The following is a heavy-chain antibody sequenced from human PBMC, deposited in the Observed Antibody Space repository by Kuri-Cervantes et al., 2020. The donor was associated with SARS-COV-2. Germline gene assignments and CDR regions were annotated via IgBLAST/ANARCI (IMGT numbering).Heavy chain of an antibody. V-gene: IGHV1-18*01. CDR2: VNPYNGDT. J-gene: IGHJ3*02. D-gene: IGHD2-2*01. Sequence: ASVKVSCKASGYSFISSGISWVRQAPGQGLEWMGWVNPYNGDTNYAQKLQGRVTMTTDTSTSTAYMELRSLRSDDTAVYYCARGVGSGIVVVPAAMRSSFDIWGQGTMVTVSS. CDR1: GYSFISSG. CDR3: ARGVGSGIVVVPAAMRSSFDI.